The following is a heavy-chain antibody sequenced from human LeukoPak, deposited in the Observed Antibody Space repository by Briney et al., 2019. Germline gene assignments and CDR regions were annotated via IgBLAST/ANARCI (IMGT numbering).Heavy chain of an antibody. CDR1: GGSISSYY. CDR2: IYTSGST. CDR3: ARGLRDLDWLPYWYFDL. J-gene: IGHJ2*01. Sequence: SETLSLTCTVSGGSISSYYWSWIRQPAGKGLEWIGRIYTSGSTNYNPSLKSRVTMSVDTSKNQFSLKLSSVTAADTAVYYCARGLRDLDWLPYWYFDLRGRGTLVTVSS. D-gene: IGHD3-9*01. V-gene: IGHV4-4*07.